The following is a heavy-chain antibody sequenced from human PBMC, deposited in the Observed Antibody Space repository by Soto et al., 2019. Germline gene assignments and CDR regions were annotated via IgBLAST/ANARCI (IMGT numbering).Heavy chain of an antibody. CDR2: IYYSGST. J-gene: IGHJ3*02. CDR1: GGSISSSSYY. V-gene: IGHV4-39*01. Sequence: QLQLQESGPGLVKPSETLSLTCTVSGGSISSSSYYWGWIRQPPGKGLEWIGSIYYSGSTYYNPSLKSRVTISVDTSKNQFSLKLSSVTAADTAVYYCARHASYGVIRGGAFDIWGQGTMVTVSS. D-gene: IGHD4-17*01. CDR3: ARHASYGVIRGGAFDI.